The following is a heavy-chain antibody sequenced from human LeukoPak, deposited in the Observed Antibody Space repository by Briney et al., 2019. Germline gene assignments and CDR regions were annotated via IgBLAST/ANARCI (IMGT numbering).Heavy chain of an antibody. CDR3: ARPRIAAAGNVYYMDV. CDR1: GYSFISYW. J-gene: IGHJ6*03. CDR2: IYPVDSDT. Sequence: GESLKISCKGSGYSFISYWIGWVRQMPGKGLEWMGIIYPVDSDTRYSPSFQGQVTVTADKSISTAYLQWNSRRASDTAMYYCARPRIAAAGNVYYMDVWGKGTTVTVSS. D-gene: IGHD6-13*01. V-gene: IGHV5-51*01.